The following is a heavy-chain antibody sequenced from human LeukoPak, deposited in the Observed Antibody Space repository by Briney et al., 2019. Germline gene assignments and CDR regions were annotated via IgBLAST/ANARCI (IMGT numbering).Heavy chain of an antibody. V-gene: IGHV3-15*01. CDR3: TTITAAGYLDY. CDR1: GFTFNNAW. J-gene: IGHJ4*02. CDR2: IKSKFDGETT. D-gene: IGHD6-13*01. Sequence: GGSLRLSCAASGFTFNNAWMRWVRQAPGKGLEWVGRIKSKFDGETTNYAAPVKGRFTISRDDSKNTLYLQVNSLKTEDTAVYYCTTITAAGYLDYWGQGTLVTVSS.